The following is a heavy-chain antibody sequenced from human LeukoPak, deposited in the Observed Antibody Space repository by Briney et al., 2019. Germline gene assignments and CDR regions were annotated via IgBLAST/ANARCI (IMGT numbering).Heavy chain of an antibody. CDR3: ANQVAAVGV. D-gene: IGHD6-13*01. J-gene: IGHJ6*04. Sequence: PGRSLRLSCAASGFTFSSYAMHWVRQAPGKGLEWVSAISGSDGTTYYADSVKGRFTISRDNSKNTLYLQMNSLRAEDTAVYYCANQVAAVGVWGKGTTVTISS. V-gene: IGHV3-23*01. CDR1: GFTFSSYA. CDR2: ISGSDGTT.